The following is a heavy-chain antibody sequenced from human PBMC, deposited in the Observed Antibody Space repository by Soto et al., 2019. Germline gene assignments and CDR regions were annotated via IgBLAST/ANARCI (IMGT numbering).Heavy chain of an antibody. Sequence: QVQLVESGGGVVQPGRSLRLSCAASGFTFSSYAMHWVRQAPGKGLEWVAVISYDGSNKYYADSVKGRFTISRDNSKNTLYLQMNSPRAEDTAVYYCARESSLVGYYYGMDVWGQGTTVTVSS. D-gene: IGHD6-6*01. V-gene: IGHV3-30-3*01. J-gene: IGHJ6*02. CDR2: ISYDGSNK. CDR3: ARESSLVGYYYGMDV. CDR1: GFTFSSYA.